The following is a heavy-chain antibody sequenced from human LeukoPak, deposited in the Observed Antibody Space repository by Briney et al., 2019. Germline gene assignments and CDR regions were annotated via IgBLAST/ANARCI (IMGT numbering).Heavy chain of an antibody. CDR2: IYPGDSDT. V-gene: IGHV5-51*01. CDR3: ARGLDVVVPAAMDFDY. Sequence: ESLKISCKGSGYGFTSYWIGWVRQMPGKGLEWMGIIYPGDSDTRYSPSFQGQVTISADKSISTAYLQWSSLKASDTAMYYCARGLDVVVPAAMDFDYWGQGTLVTVSS. CDR1: GYGFTSYW. D-gene: IGHD2-2*01. J-gene: IGHJ4*02.